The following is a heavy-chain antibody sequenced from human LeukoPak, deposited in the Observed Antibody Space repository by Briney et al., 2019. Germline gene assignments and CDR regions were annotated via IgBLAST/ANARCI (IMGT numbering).Heavy chain of an antibody. CDR1: GGSISSSSYY. J-gene: IGHJ6*03. V-gene: IGHV4-39*07. CDR3: ARAALQKVGATPYYYYYMDV. Sequence: PSETLSLTCTVSGGSISSSSYYWGWIRQPPGKGLEWIGSIYYSGSTYYNPSLKSRVTISVDTSKNQFSLKLSSVTAADTAVYYCARAALQKVGATPYYYYYMDVWGKGTTVTVSS. CDR2: IYYSGST. D-gene: IGHD1-26*01.